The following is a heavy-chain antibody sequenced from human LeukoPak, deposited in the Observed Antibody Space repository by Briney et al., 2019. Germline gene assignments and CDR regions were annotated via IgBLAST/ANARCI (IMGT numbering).Heavy chain of an antibody. D-gene: IGHD3-10*01. CDR3: AKESEGLLWFGQDY. CDR2: ISGSGGST. Sequence: GRSLRLSCAASGFTFSSYAMSWVRQAPGKGLEWVSAISGSGGSTYYADSVKGRFTISRDNSKNTLYLQMNSLRAEDTAVYYCAKESEGLLWFGQDYWGQGTLVTVSS. CDR1: GFTFSSYA. J-gene: IGHJ4*02. V-gene: IGHV3-23*01.